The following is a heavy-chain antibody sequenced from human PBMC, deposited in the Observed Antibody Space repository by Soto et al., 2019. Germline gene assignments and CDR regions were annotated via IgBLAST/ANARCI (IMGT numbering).Heavy chain of an antibody. V-gene: IGHV4-4*07. CDR3: AREVGRPGRFDP. J-gene: IGHJ5*02. CDR1: GGSLSGNF. D-gene: IGHD6-6*01. CDR2: IYTSGTT. Sequence: QVQLQESGPGLVKPSETLSLTCSVSGGSLSGNFWTWIRQPAGKGLEFIGRIYTSGTTTYNPSLESRVTMSVDTAKNQVSLRLKSVTAADTAVYYCAREVGRPGRFDPWGQGTLITVSS.